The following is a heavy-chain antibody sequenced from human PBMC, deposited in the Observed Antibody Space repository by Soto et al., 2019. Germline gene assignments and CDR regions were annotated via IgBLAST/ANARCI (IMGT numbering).Heavy chain of an antibody. J-gene: IGHJ4*02. Sequence: EVQLVESGGGLVQPGRSLRLSCAASGFTFDDYAMHWVRQAPGKGLEWVSGISWNSGSIGYADSVKGRFTISRDNAKNSLYLQMNSLRAEDTALYYCAKDHSSSWPKPDFDYWGQGTLVTVSS. D-gene: IGHD6-13*01. CDR1: GFTFDDYA. CDR3: AKDHSSSWPKPDFDY. V-gene: IGHV3-9*01. CDR2: ISWNSGSI.